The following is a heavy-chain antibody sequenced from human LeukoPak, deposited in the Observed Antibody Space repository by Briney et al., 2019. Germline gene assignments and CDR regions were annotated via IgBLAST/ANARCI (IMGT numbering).Heavy chain of an antibody. CDR2: IIPILGIA. D-gene: IGHD7-27*01. Sequence: GASVKVSCKASGYTFTSYGISWVRQAPGQGLEWMGRIIPILGIANYAQKFQGRVTITADKSTSTAYMELSSLRSEDTAVYYCARDDQLGMGYFDYWGQGTLVTVSS. CDR3: ARDDQLGMGYFDY. J-gene: IGHJ4*02. CDR1: GYTFTSYG. V-gene: IGHV1-69*04.